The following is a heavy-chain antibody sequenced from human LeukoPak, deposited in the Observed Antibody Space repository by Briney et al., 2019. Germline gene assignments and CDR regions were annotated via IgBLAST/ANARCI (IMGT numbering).Heavy chain of an antibody. Sequence: GRSLRLSCAPSGFTFSTNSINCDRPAPGGWLEWVSSTISISSYIYYADSVKGRFAISRDNAKNSLYLQMNSLRAEDTAVYYCARWAELIEDYYYDSSGRDYYMDVWGKGTTVTVSS. CDR3: ARWAELIEDYYYDSSGRDYYMDV. D-gene: IGHD3-22*01. CDR1: GFTFSTNS. J-gene: IGHJ6*03. CDR2: TISISSYI. V-gene: IGHV3-21*01.